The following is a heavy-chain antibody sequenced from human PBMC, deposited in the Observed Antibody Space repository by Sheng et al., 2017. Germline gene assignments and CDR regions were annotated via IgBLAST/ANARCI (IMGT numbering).Heavy chain of an antibody. CDR1: GYTFTSYG. CDR3: ARDRRFGELLYPQSPFDP. J-gene: IGHJ5*02. CDR2: ISAYNGNT. Sequence: QVQLVQSGAEVKKPGASVKVSCKASGYTFTSYGISWVRQAPGQGLEWMGWISAYNGNTNYAQKLQGRVTMTTDTSTSTAYMELRSLRSDDTAVYYCARDRRFGELLYPQSPFDPWGQGTLVTVSS. V-gene: IGHV1-18*01. D-gene: IGHD3-10*01.